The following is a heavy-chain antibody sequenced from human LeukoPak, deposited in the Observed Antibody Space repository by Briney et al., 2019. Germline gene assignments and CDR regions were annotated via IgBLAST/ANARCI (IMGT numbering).Heavy chain of an antibody. CDR2: ISGSGGST. V-gene: IGHV3-23*01. J-gene: IGHJ4*02. D-gene: IGHD3-10*01. CDR3: AKDRSVTYGSGSYLTPPDY. CDR1: AFTFSSYA. Sequence: GGSLRLSCAASAFTFSSYAMSWVRQAPGKGLEWVSAISGSGGSTYYADSVKGRFTISRDNSKNTLYLQMNSLRAEDTAVYYCAKDRSVTYGSGSYLTPPDYWGQGSLVTVSS.